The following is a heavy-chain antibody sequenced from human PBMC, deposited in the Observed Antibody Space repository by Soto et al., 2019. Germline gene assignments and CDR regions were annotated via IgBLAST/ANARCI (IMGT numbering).Heavy chain of an antibody. V-gene: IGHV1-69*13. D-gene: IGHD3-16*01. Sequence: ASVKVSCKASGGTFSSYAISWVQQAPGQGLEWMGGIIPIFGTANYAQKFQGRVTITADESTSTAYMELSSLRSEDTAVYYCARSLLGGDGGYYYYYGMDVWGQGTTVTVSS. J-gene: IGHJ6*02. CDR2: IIPIFGTA. CDR1: GGTFSSYA. CDR3: ARSLLGGDGGYYYYYGMDV.